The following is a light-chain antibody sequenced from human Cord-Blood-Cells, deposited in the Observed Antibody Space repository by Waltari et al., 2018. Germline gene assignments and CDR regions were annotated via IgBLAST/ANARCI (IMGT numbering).Light chain of an antibody. CDR2: DAS. CDR1: QSISSW. Sequence: DIQMTQSPSTLSASVGDRVTITCRASQSISSWLAWYQQKPGKAPKLLIYDASSLESGVPSRFSGSGSGTEFTLTISSLQPDDFATYYCQQLKTSGFGKGTKVEIK. V-gene: IGKV1-5*01. J-gene: IGKJ1*01. CDR3: QQLKTSG.